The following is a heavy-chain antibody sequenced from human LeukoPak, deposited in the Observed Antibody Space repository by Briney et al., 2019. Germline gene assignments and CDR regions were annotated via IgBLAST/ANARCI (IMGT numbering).Heavy chain of an antibody. CDR3: ASQGWLQFYFDY. J-gene: IGHJ4*02. CDR1: GFTFSSYA. CDR2: ISGSGGST. D-gene: IGHD5-24*01. Sequence: GGSLRLSCAASGFTFSSYAMSWVRQAPGKGLEWVSAISGSGGSTYYADSVKGRFTISRDNSKNTLYLQMNSLRAEGTAVYYCASQGWLQFYFDYWGQGTLVTVSS. V-gene: IGHV3-23*01.